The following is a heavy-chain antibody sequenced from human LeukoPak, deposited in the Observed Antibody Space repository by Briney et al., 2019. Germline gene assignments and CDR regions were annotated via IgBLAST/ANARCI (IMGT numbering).Heavy chain of an antibody. J-gene: IGHJ6*03. CDR3: ARAPVGYYMDV. CDR2: IYSDSST. D-gene: IGHD1-26*01. V-gene: IGHV3-53*01. CDR1: GFTVSSNY. Sequence: GGSLRLSCAASGFTVSSNYMSWVRQAPGKGLEWVSVIYSDSSTYYADSVKGRFTISRDNSKNTLYLQMNSLRAEDTALYYCARAPVGYYMDVWGKGTTVTVSS.